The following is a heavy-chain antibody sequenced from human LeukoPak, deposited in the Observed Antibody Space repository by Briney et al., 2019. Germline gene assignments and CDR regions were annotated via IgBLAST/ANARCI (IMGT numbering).Heavy chain of an antibody. CDR2: INTNTGTP. V-gene: IGHV7-4-1*02. CDR1: GFTFAKYV. Sequence: GASVKVSCKASGFTFAKYVMSWVRQAPGQGLEWMGWINTNTGTPTYARGFTGRFVFSLDTSVSTAYLQISSLKPEDTALYYCARVNGYEPGYWGQGTLVTVSS. CDR3: ARVNGYEPGY. D-gene: IGHD5-12*01. J-gene: IGHJ4*02.